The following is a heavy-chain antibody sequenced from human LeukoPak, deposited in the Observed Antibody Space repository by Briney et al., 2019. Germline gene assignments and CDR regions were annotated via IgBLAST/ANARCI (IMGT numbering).Heavy chain of an antibody. CDR2: ISSGSSYI. D-gene: IGHD4-23*01. CDR1: GFTFSTFS. Sequence: GGSVTLSCAASGFTFSTFSMNWVGQAPGKGREGLSSISSGSSYIYYADSVKGRFTISRDNAKSSLYLQMNSLRAEDTAVYYCARVFHGGNSQCFDYWGQGTLVTVSS. CDR3: ARVFHGGNSQCFDY. J-gene: IGHJ4*02. V-gene: IGHV3-21*01.